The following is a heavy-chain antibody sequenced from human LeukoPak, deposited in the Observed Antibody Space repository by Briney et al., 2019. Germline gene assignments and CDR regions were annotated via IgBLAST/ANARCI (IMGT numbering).Heavy chain of an antibody. Sequence: GGSLRLSCAASGFTFSSYSMNWVRQAPGKGLEWVSSISSSSSYIYYADSVKGRFTISRDNAKDSLYLQMNSLRAEDTAVYYCAGAVGTEPYSSSWYGDYWGPGTLVTVSS. CDR1: GFTFSSYS. J-gene: IGHJ4*02. V-gene: IGHV3-21*01. CDR3: AGAVGTEPYSSSWYGDY. D-gene: IGHD6-13*01. CDR2: ISSSSSYI.